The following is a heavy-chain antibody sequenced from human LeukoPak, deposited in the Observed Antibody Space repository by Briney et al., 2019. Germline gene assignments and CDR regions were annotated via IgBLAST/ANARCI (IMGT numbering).Heavy chain of an antibody. CDR3: ARGFEMATITPYFDY. CDR1: GYTFTSYY. V-gene: IGHV1-46*01. D-gene: IGHD5-24*01. Sequence: GASVKVSCKASGYTFTSYYMHWVRQAPGQGLEWMGIINPSGGSTSYAQKFQGRVTMTRDMSTSTVYMELSSLRSEDTAVYYCARGFEMATITPYFDYWGQGTLVTVSS. CDR2: INPSGGST. J-gene: IGHJ4*02.